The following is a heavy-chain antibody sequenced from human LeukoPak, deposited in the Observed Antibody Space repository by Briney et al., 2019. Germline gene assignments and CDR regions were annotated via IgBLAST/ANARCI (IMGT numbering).Heavy chain of an antibody. CDR2: INHSGST. V-gene: IGHV4-34*01. D-gene: IGHD3-22*01. CDR3: ARHITYYYDSSGYYVLDY. J-gene: IGHJ4*02. CDR1: GGSFSGYY. Sequence: SETLSLTCAVYGGSFSGYYWSWIRQSPGKGLEWIGEINHSGSTNYNPSLKSRVTISVDTSKNQFSLKLSSVTAADTAVYYCARHITYYYDSSGYYVLDYWGQGILVTVSS.